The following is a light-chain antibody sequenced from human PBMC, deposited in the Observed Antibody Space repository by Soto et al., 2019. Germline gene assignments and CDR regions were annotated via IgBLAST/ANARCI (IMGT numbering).Light chain of an antibody. CDR1: QSISSW. J-gene: IGKJ1*01. Sequence: IQMTQSPSTLSASVRDRVTITCRASQSISSWLAWYQQKPGKAPKLLIYKASSLESGVPSRFSGSGSGTEFTLTISSLQPDDFATYSCQQYNSYSRTFGQGTKWIS. V-gene: IGKV1-5*03. CDR2: KAS. CDR3: QQYNSYSRT.